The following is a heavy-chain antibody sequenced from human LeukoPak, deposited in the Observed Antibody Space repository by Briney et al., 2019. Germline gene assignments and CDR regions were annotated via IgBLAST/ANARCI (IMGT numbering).Heavy chain of an antibody. CDR1: GGSISSSNW. J-gene: IGHJ6*03. CDR3: ARDRGSSGWLGHYYYYMDV. D-gene: IGHD6-19*01. Sequence: PSETLSLTCAVSGGSISSSNWWSWIRQPPGKGLEWIGEIYHSGSTNYNPSLKSRVTISVDTSKNQFSLKLSSVTAADTAVYYCARDRGSSGWLGHYYYYMDVWGKGTTVTISS. CDR2: IYHSGST. V-gene: IGHV4-4*02.